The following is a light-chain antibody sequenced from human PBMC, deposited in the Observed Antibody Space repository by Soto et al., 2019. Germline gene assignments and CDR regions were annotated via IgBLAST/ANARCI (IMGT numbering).Light chain of an antibody. V-gene: IGKV1-39*01. CDR2: DVA. CDR1: QTISTY. CDR3: QQGYSIHALT. J-gene: IGKJ4*01. Sequence: DRQMTQSPSSLSASVGDRVTISCRASQTISTYLHWYQHKPRRAPRLLISDVATLQSGVTGRFRGSGSETEVTLTITYLQPEDFATYYCQQGYSIHALTFGGGTKVDIK.